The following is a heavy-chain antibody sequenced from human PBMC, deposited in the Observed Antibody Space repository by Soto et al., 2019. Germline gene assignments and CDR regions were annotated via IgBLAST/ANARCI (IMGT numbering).Heavy chain of an antibody. Sequence: QLQLVQSGSEVKKPGASVKVSCKTSGFTFTNYGFTWVRQAPGKGLEWMGWSSALNGFTNYAQDFQGRVTLTTDSSTNTAYMELRGLRSDDTAFYYCAATTSIAIGSRDWGQGTLLSVAS. CDR2: SSALNGFT. J-gene: IGHJ4*02. CDR3: AATTSIAIGSRD. V-gene: IGHV1-18*01. CDR1: GFTFTNYG. D-gene: IGHD6-6*01.